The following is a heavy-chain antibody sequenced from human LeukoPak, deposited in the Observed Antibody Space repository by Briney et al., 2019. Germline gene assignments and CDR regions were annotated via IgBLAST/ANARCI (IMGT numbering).Heavy chain of an antibody. Sequence: ASVKVSCKVSGYTLTELSMHWVRQAPGKGLEWMGGFDPEDGETICAQKFQGRVTMTEDTSTDTAYMELSSLRSEDTAVYYCATGKPGYSSGWYYFDYWGQGTLVTVSS. V-gene: IGHV1-24*01. D-gene: IGHD6-19*01. CDR2: FDPEDGET. J-gene: IGHJ4*02. CDR3: ATGKPGYSSGWYYFDY. CDR1: GYTLTELS.